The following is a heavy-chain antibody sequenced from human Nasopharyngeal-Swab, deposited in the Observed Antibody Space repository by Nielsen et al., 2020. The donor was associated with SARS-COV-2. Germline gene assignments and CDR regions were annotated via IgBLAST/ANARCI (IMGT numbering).Heavy chain of an antibody. CDR3: AREGVKYQVLHNWFDS. Sequence: GGSLRLSCAASEFIFSSYAMHWVRQAPGKGLEWVALISYDGGNQYYADSVKGRFTISRDNSKNTLYLQMNSLRIEDTAVYYCAREGVKYQVLHNWFDSWGQGTLVTVSS. CDR2: ISYDGGNQ. D-gene: IGHD4/OR15-4a*01. V-gene: IGHV3-30*04. J-gene: IGHJ5*01. CDR1: EFIFSSYA.